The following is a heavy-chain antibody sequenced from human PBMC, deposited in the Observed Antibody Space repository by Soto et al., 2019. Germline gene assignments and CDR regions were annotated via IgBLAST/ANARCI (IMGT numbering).Heavy chain of an antibody. V-gene: IGHV4-31*03. D-gene: IGHD6-6*01. J-gene: IGHJ5*02. CDR2: IYYSGRK. CDR3: ARGSFSSSSSWFDP. Sequence: TLSLTCTVSGGSISSGGYYWSWIRQHPGKGLEWIGYIYYSGRKYYNPSLHSRVSIAVDTTENQFSLKLKSVTAADTSVYYCARGSFSSSSSWFDPWGRGTLVTVSS. CDR1: GGSISSGGYY.